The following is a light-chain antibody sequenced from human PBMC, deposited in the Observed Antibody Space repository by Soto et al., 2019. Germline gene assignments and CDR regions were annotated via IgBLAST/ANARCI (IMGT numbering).Light chain of an antibody. CDR2: EVN. V-gene: IGLV2-8*01. Sequence: QSALTQPPSASGSPGQSVTISCTGTSSDIGGYNFVSWYQQHPGQAPKLIIYEVNKRPSGVPDRFSGSKSGNTASLPVSGLQADDEGDYYCRSYAGTNNLGVFVGGTKLTVL. CDR3: RSYAGTNNLGV. J-gene: IGLJ3*02. CDR1: SSDIGGYNF.